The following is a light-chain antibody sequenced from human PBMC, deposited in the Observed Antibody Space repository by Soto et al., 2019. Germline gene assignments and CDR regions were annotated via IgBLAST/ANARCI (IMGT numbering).Light chain of an antibody. Sequence: IQMTQSPSSLSASVGDRVTITCRASQSISSYLNWYQQKPGQAPKLLIYAASSLQSGVPSRFSGSGSVTEFTLNSSSLQPEDFATYYCQQSYSTPYTFGQGTKLEIK. V-gene: IGKV1-39*01. J-gene: IGKJ2*01. CDR2: AAS. CDR1: QSISSY. CDR3: QQSYSTPYT.